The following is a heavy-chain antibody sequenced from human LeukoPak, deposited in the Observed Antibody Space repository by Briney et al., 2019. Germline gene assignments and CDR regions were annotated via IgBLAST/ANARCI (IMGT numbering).Heavy chain of an antibody. CDR1: GYSISSSYY. Sequence: PSETLSLTCTVSGYSISSSYYWSWIRQPAGKGLEWIGRIYTSGSTNYNPSLKSRVTMSVDTSKNQFSLKLSSVTAADTAVYYCAREAYYGSGSYEAPNYYYYYYMDVWGKGTTVTISS. CDR2: IYTSGST. J-gene: IGHJ6*03. D-gene: IGHD3-10*01. CDR3: AREAYYGSGSYEAPNYYYYYYMDV. V-gene: IGHV4-4*07.